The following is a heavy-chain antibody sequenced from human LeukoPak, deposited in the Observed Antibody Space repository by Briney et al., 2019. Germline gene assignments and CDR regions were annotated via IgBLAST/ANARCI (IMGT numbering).Heavy chain of an antibody. J-gene: IGHJ4*02. CDR3: AEGKTGRFLEWLLFDH. Sequence: GGSLRLSCVASGFTFSSYAMSWVRQAPGKGLEWVSTISGSGGNTYFADSVKGRFTISRDNSKNTLYLQMDSLRADDTAVYYCAEGKTGRFLEWLLFDHWGQGTLVTVSS. D-gene: IGHD3-3*01. CDR1: GFTFSSYA. CDR2: ISGSGGNT. V-gene: IGHV3-23*01.